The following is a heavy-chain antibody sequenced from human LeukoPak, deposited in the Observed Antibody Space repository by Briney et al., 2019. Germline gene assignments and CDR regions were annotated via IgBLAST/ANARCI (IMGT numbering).Heavy chain of an antibody. J-gene: IGHJ4*02. CDR1: GFTFSSYG. D-gene: IGHD5-18*01. V-gene: IGHV3-23*01. Sequence: GGSLRLSCAASGFTFSSYGMSWVRQAPGKGLEWVSAISGSGGSTYYADSVKGRFTISRDNSKNTVSRQMNSLRAEDTALYYCAKDIRRGYNFGYDQFAYWGQGILVTVSS. CDR3: AKDIRRGYNFGYDQFAY. CDR2: ISGSGGST.